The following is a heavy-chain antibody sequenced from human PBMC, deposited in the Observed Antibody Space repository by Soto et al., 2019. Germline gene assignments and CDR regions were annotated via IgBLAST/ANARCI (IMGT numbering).Heavy chain of an antibody. V-gene: IGHV4-31*03. CDR2: TNYRGRT. J-gene: IGHJ5*01. CDR3: ARVSAAGTRWFDS. D-gene: IGHD6-13*01. CDR1: GASISSGGFS. Sequence: QVQLQESGPGLVQPSQTLSLTCTVSGASISSGGFSCSWIRQFPGKGLEWIGYTNYRGRTFYNPSLTSRATISRYTSKSQFSRNVHSVTAADTAVCYCARVSAAGTRWFDSWGQGTLVTVSS.